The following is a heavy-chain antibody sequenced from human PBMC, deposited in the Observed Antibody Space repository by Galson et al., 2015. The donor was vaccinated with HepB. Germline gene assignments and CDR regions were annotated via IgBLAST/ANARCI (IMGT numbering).Heavy chain of an antibody. Sequence: SVKVSCKAPGGTFSTYAISWVRQAPGQGLEWMGGIIPIFGTANYAQKFQGRVTITADESTSAAYMELSSLRSEDTAVYYCARVDDGGNYDDYWGQGTLVTVSS. CDR3: ARVDDGGNYDDY. D-gene: IGHD4-23*01. J-gene: IGHJ4*02. CDR2: IIPIFGTA. CDR1: GGTFSTYA. V-gene: IGHV1-69*13.